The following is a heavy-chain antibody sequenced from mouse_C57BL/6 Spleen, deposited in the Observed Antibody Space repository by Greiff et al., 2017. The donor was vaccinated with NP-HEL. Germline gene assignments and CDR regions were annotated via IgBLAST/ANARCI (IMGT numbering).Heavy chain of an antibody. V-gene: IGHV1-55*01. CDR2: IYPGSGST. D-gene: IGHD2-4*01. Sequence: QVQLQQPGAELVKPGASVKMSCKASGYTFTSYWITWVKQRPGQGLEWIGDIYPGSGSTNYNEKFKSKATLTVDTSSSTAHMQLSSLTSEDSAVYYCAREDYDVRAMDYWGQGTSVTVSS. J-gene: IGHJ4*01. CDR3: AREDYDVRAMDY. CDR1: GYTFTSYW.